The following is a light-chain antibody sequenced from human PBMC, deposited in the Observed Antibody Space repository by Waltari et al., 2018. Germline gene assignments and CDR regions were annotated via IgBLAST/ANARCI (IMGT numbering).Light chain of an antibody. CDR1: NIGRRS. J-gene: IGLJ3*02. Sequence: SSVLTQAPSVSVAPGQTATVTCGGDNIGRRSVHWYPQKPGRAPVLVVYLDSARPSGIPERFSGSKSGNAATLTISRVEAGDEADYYCHVWDANTVMFGGGTKLTVL. CDR2: LDS. CDR3: HVWDANTVM. V-gene: IGLV3-21*02.